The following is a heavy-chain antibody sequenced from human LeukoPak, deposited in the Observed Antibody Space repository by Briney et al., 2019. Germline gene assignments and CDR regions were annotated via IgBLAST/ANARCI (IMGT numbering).Heavy chain of an antibody. CDR3: ARNSGGIVVVPTAAPDY. D-gene: IGHD2-2*01. J-gene: IGHJ4*02. V-gene: IGHV1-2*06. CDR2: INPNSGGI. CDR1: GYTFTGYY. Sequence: ASVKVSCKASGYTFTGYYVHWVRQAPGLGLEWMGRINPNSGGINYAQKFQGRVTMTRDTSISTAYMELSRLRSDDTAVYYCARNSGGIVVVPTAAPDYWGQGTLVTVSS.